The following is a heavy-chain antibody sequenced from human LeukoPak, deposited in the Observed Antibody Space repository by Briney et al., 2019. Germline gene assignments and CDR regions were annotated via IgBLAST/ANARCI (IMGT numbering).Heavy chain of an antibody. CDR3: ARVLAAAGFDY. CDR2: IYTSGST. J-gene: IGHJ4*02. V-gene: IGHV4-61*02. Sequence: SETLSLTRTVSGGSISSGSYYWSWIRQPAGKGLEWIGRIYTSGSTNYNPSLKSRVTISVDTSKNQFSLKLSSVTAADTAVYYCARVLAAAGFDYWGQGTLVTVSS. CDR1: GGSISSGSYY. D-gene: IGHD6-13*01.